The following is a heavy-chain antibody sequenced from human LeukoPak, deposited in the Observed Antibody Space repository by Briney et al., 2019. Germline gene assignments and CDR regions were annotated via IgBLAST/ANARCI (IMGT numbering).Heavy chain of an antibody. CDR1: GGSISSYY. V-gene: IGHV4-59*01. CDR2: IYYSGST. CDR3: ARESEEVAGIIDY. D-gene: IGHD6-19*01. J-gene: IGHJ4*02. Sequence: PSETLSLTCTVSGGSISSYYWSWIRQPPGKGLEWIGFIYYSGSTNYNPSLKSRVTISVDTSKNQFSLKLSSVTAADTAVYYCARESEEVAGIIDYWGQGTLVTVSS.